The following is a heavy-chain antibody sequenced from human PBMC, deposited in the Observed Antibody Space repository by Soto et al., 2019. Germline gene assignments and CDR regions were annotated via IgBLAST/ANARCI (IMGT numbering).Heavy chain of an antibody. CDR3: VADSVAIDSFDI. CDR1: GFTFSSYG. V-gene: IGHV3-30*03. Sequence: PGGSLRLSCAASGFTFSSYGMHWVRQAPGKGLEWAAVISYDGNNKYYAESVKGRFTISRDTSKNTLYLQMNSLRPEDTAVYYCVADSVAIDSFDIWARVTMVPVPS. J-gene: IGHJ3*02. CDR2: ISYDGNNK.